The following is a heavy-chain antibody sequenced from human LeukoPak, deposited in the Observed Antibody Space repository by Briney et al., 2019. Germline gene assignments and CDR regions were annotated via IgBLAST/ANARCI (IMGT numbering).Heavy chain of an antibody. CDR3: ARAHYSSSPDY. CDR1: GYSFTRYG. V-gene: IGHV1-18*01. J-gene: IGHJ4*02. Sequence: ASVKVSCKASGYSFTRYGMSWVRQAPGQGLEWMGWISAYNGNTNYAQKLQGRVTMTTDTSTSTAYMELRSLRSDDTAVYYCARAHYSSSPDYWGQGTLVTVSS. D-gene: IGHD6-13*01. CDR2: ISAYNGNT.